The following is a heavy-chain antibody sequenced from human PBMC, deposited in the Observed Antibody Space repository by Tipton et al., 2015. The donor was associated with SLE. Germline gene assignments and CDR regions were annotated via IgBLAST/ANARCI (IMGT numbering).Heavy chain of an antibody. CDR2: IYHSGST. J-gene: IGHJ3*02. D-gene: IGHD3-22*01. CDR3: ASDGDDSSGAFDI. Sequence: TLSLTCAVSGGSISSGGYSWSWIRQPPGKGLEWIGYIYHSGSTYYNPSLKSRVTISVDRSKNQFSLKLSSVTAADTAVYYCASDGDDSSGAFDIWGQGTMVTVSS. V-gene: IGHV4-30-2*01. CDR1: GGSISSGGYS.